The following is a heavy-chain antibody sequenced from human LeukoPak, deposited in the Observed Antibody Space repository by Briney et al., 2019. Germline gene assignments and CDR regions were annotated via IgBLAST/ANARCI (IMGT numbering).Heavy chain of an antibody. D-gene: IGHD2-15*01. J-gene: IGHJ4*02. Sequence: GRSLRLSCAASGFTFSSYAMHWVRQAPGKGLEWVAVISYDGSNKYYADSVKGRFTISRDNAKNSLYLQMNSLRADDTAVYYCARGYCTGGSCSKYDYWGQGTLVTVSS. CDR2: ISYDGSNK. V-gene: IGHV3-30-3*01. CDR1: GFTFSSYA. CDR3: ARGYCTGGSCSKYDY.